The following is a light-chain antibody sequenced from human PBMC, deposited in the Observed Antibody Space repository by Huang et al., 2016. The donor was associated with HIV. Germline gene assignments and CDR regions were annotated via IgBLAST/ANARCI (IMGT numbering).Light chain of an antibody. J-gene: IGKJ2*01. V-gene: IGKV1-39*01. Sequence: DIQMTQSPSSLSASVGDRVTITCRASQSISSYLNWYQQKPWKAPKLLIYAASSLQSEFPSRFSGSGSGTDFTLTISSLQPEDFATYYCQQSYSTPPYTFGQGTKLEIK. CDR2: AAS. CDR3: QQSYSTPPYT. CDR1: QSISSY.